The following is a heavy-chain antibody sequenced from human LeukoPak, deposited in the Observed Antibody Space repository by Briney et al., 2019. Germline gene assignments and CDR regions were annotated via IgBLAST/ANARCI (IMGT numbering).Heavy chain of an antibody. D-gene: IGHD3-9*01. V-gene: IGHV4-34*01. Sequence: SETLSLTCAVYGGSFSGYYWSWIRQPPGKGLEWIGEINHSGSTNYNPSLKSRVTISVDTSKNQFSLKLSSVTAADTAVYYCARGPLRYFDWLLISGYSDYWGQGTLVTVSS. J-gene: IGHJ4*02. CDR2: INHSGST. CDR3: ARGPLRYFDWLLISGYSDY. CDR1: GGSFSGYY.